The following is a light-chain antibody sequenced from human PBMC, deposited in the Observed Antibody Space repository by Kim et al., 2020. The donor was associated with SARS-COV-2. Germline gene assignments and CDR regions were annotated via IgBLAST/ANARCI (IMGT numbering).Light chain of an antibody. V-gene: IGLV1-44*01. CDR3: AAWDDSLNSRM. J-gene: IGLJ3*02. CDR2: DNN. Sequence: TISCSGGVPSFGINTVNWYKQVPGTAPKLRIYDNNQRPSGVPDRISGSKSGTSASLAISGLQSEDEADYYCAAWDDSLNSRMFGGGTQLTVL. CDR1: VPSFGINT.